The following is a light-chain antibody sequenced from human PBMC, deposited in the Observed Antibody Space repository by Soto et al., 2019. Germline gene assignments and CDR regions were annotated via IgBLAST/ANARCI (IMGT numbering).Light chain of an antibody. V-gene: IGKV1-39*01. J-gene: IGKJ4*01. CDR3: QQSYTSPVT. Sequence: DIQMTQSPSSLSASVGDRVTITCRSSQSISTYLNWFQQKPGKAPKLLIYTGSTLQSGVPSRFSGSGSGTEFTLTISSLQPEDFASYSCQQSYTSPVTFGGGTRVEI. CDR2: TGS. CDR1: QSISTY.